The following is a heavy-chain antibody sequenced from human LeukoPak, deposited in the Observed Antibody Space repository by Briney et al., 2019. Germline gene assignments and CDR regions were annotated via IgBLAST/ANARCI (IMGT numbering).Heavy chain of an antibody. CDR2: IKQDGSEK. CDR3: TRSSAAAFDV. D-gene: IGHD6-6*01. Sequence: GGSLRLSCAGSGFTFGSYWMSWVRQAPGKGLEWVANIKQDGSEKYYVGSVKGRFTISRDSAKNSLHLQMNTLRAEDTAVDYCTRSSAAAFDVWGQGTMVTVSS. J-gene: IGHJ3*01. CDR1: GFTFGSYW. V-gene: IGHV3-7*01.